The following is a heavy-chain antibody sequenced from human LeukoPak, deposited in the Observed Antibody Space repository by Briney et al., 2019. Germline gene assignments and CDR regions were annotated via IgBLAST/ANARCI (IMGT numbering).Heavy chain of an antibody. Sequence: GASVKVSCKASGYTFTSYDINWVRQATGQGLEWMGWMNPNSGNTGYAQKFQGRVTITRNTSISTAYMELSSLRSEDTAEYYCARGYGNQLLYYFDYWGQGTLVTVSS. CDR3: ARGYGNQLLYYFDY. CDR1: GYTFTSYD. D-gene: IGHD2-2*01. CDR2: MNPNSGNT. V-gene: IGHV1-8*03. J-gene: IGHJ4*02.